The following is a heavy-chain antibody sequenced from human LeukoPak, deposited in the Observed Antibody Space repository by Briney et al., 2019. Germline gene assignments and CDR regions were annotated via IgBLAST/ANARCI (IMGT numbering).Heavy chain of an antibody. Sequence: SETLSLTCTVSGGSISDYYWNWIRKPPGKGLEWIGYIYYSGSTNYNPSLKSRVTISVDTSKNQFSLNLSSVTAADTAMYYCARGDYYYYYMDVWGKGTTVTVSS. CDR2: IYYSGST. J-gene: IGHJ6*03. CDR3: ARGDYYYYYMDV. V-gene: IGHV4-59*01. CDR1: GGSISDYY.